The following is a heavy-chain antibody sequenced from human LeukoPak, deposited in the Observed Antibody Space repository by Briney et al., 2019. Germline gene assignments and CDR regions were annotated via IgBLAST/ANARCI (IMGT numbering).Heavy chain of an antibody. V-gene: IGHV3-53*01. J-gene: IGHJ3*02. CDR1: GFTVSSNY. CDR2: IYSGGST. D-gene: IGHD4-23*01. Sequence: GGSLRLSCAASGFTVSSNYMTWVRQAPGKGLEWVSVIYSGGSTYHADSVKGRFTISRDNSKNTVYLQMNSLRAEDTAVYHCARDPGGNRASDIWGQGTMVTVSS. CDR3: ARDPGGNRASDI.